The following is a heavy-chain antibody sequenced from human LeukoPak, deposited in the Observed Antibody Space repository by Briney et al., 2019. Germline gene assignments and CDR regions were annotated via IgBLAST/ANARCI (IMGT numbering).Heavy chain of an antibody. Sequence: ASVKVSCKASGYTFTSYGISWVRQAPGQGLEWMGWISAYNGNTNYAQKLQGRVTMTTDTSTSAAYMELRSLRSDDTAVYYCARDWAGGAAAGTLPFDYWGQGTLVTVSS. CDR2: ISAYNGNT. V-gene: IGHV1-18*01. J-gene: IGHJ4*02. CDR3: ARDWAGGAAAGTLPFDY. D-gene: IGHD6-13*01. CDR1: GYTFTSYG.